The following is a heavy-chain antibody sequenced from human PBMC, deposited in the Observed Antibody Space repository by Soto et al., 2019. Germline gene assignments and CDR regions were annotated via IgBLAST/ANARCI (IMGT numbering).Heavy chain of an antibody. CDR1: GFNFSDSR. Sequence: PWGSLRLSCAASGFNFSDSRMNWVRPAPGKGLEWVASIRSYNSYTYYADSIKGRFTISRDNAKKSLYLPINCLSDEDTAVYYCARHGGMVRGVLITTYIDYWGQGAPVTVSS. CDR2: IRSYNSYT. CDR3: ARHGGMVRGVLITTYIDY. V-gene: IGHV3-21*01. D-gene: IGHD3-10*01. J-gene: IGHJ4*02.